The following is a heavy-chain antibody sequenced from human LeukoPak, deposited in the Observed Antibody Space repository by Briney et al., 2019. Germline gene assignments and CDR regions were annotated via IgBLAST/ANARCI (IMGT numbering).Heavy chain of an antibody. V-gene: IGHV3-66*01. J-gene: IGHJ4*02. CDR1: GFTVSSSY. Sequence: GGSLRLSCATSGFTVSSSYLSWVRQAPGRGLEWVSVIYSDGSTYYADSVKGRFTISRDNSKNTLFLQMNSLRAEDTAVYYCARWVVATMFDYWGPGTLVTVSS. D-gene: IGHD5-12*01. CDR3: ARWVVATMFDY. CDR2: IYSDGST.